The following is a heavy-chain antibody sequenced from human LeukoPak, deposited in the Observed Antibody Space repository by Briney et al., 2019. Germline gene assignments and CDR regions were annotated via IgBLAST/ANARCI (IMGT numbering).Heavy chain of an antibody. J-gene: IGHJ3*02. CDR2: IKSDGSTA. CDR3: ARHTRPGYSGYENAFDI. D-gene: IGHD5-12*01. V-gene: IGHV3-74*01. CDR1: GFTFSNYW. Sequence: PGGSLRLSCAASGFTFSNYWMHWVRQAPGKGLVWVSIIKSDGSTARYADSVKGRFTISRDNARNTLYLQVDSLRTEDTAVYYCARHTRPGYSGYENAFDIWGQGTMVTVSS.